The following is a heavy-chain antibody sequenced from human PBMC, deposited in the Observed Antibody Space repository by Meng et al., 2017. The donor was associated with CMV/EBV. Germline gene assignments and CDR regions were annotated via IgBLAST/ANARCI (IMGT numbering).Heavy chain of an antibody. CDR1: GGSFSGYY. D-gene: IGHD6-13*01. V-gene: IGHV4-34*01. CDR2: INHSGST. J-gene: IGHJ4*02. Sequence: LTCAVYGGSFSGYYWSWIRQPPGKGLEWIGEINHSGSTNYNPSLKSRVTISVDTSKNQFSLKLSSVTAADTAVYYCARGQAAAGTVYWGQGTLVTVSS. CDR3: ARGQAAAGTVY.